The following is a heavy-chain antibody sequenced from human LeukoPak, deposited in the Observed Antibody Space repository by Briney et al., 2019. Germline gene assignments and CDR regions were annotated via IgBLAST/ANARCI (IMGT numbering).Heavy chain of an antibody. D-gene: IGHD3-9*01. CDR1: GFTFRSYS. CDR3: AREAYVDYYFDY. V-gene: IGHV3-48*04. Sequence: PGGSLRLSCAASGFTFRSYSMNWVRQAPGKGLEWVSYISSSGSTIYNADSVKGRFTISRDNAKKSLYLQMNGLRAEDTAVYYCAREAYVDYYFDYWGQGTLVTVSS. CDR2: ISSSGSTI. J-gene: IGHJ4*02.